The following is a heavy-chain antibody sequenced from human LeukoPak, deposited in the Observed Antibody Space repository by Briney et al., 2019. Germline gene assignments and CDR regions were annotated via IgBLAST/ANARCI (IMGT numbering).Heavy chain of an antibody. D-gene: IGHD3-10*01. CDR3: ARLIYYGSPYYFDY. V-gene: IGHV3-7*01. CDR1: GFTFSSYW. J-gene: IGHJ4*02. Sequence: GGSLRLSCAASGFTFSSYWMSWVRQAPGKGLEWVANIKQDGSEKYYVDSVKGRFTISRDNAKNSLYLQMNSLRAEDTAVYYCARLIYYGSPYYFDYWGQGTLVTVSS. CDR2: IKQDGSEK.